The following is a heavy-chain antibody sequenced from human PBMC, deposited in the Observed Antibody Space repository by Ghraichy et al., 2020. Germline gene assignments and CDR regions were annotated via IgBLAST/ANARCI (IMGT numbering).Heavy chain of an antibody. V-gene: IGHV3-21*01. CDR2: ISGSSSYI. CDR1: GFTFSSYT. CDR3: ARDGYSSYNWFDP. J-gene: IGHJ5*02. Sequence: GGSLRLSCAASGFTFSSYTMNWVRQAPGKGLEWVSTISGSSSYIYYPESLKGRFTISRDNAKNSLYLQMNSLRAEDTAVYHCARDGYSSYNWFDPWGQGTLVTVSS. D-gene: IGHD6-13*01.